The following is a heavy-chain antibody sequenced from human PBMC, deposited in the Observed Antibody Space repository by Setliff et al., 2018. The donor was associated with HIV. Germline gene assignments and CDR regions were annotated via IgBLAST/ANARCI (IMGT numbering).Heavy chain of an antibody. CDR2: INPSGGST. CDR1: GYTFTSYY. CDR3: AKEYHTAATGTRVANYFDY. J-gene: IGHJ4*02. Sequence: ASVKVSCKASGYTFTSYYMHWVRQAPGQGLEWMGIINPSGGSTSYAQKFQDRVTITRDTSTSTVYMEMSSLRSEDTAIYYCAKEYHTAATGTRVANYFDYWGQGTLVTVSS. D-gene: IGHD6-13*01. V-gene: IGHV1-46*01.